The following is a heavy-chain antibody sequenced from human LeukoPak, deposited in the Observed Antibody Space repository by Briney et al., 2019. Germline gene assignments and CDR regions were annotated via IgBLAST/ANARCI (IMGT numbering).Heavy chain of an antibody. V-gene: IGHV1-46*01. Sequence: ASVKVSCKASGETFTSYYMHWVRQAPGQGLEWMGIINPSGGSTSYAQKFQGRVTMTRDTSTSTVYMELSSLRSEDTAVYYCARNYYDSSGYYSGLDYWGQGTLVTVS. D-gene: IGHD3-22*01. CDR1: GETFTSYY. J-gene: IGHJ4*02. CDR3: ARNYYDSSGYYSGLDY. CDR2: INPSGGST.